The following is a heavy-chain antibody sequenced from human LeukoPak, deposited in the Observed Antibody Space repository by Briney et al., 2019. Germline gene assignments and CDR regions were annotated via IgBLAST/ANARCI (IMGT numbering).Heavy chain of an antibody. CDR2: IIPIFGTA. CDR1: GYTFTSYY. D-gene: IGHD5-12*01. Sequence: ASVKVSCKASGYTFTSYYMHWVRQAPGQGLEWMGGIIPIFGTANYAQKFQGRVTITADESTSTAYMELSSLRSEDTAVYYCATRYIVATGAAAGPFDYWGQGTLVTVSS. V-gene: IGHV1-69*13. CDR3: ATRYIVATGAAAGPFDY. J-gene: IGHJ4*02.